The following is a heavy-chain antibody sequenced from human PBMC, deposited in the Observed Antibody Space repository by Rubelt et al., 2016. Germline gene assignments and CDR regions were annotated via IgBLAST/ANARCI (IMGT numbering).Heavy chain of an antibody. CDR1: GGTFSSYA. CDR3: ASPPYDILTGYDYYYGMDV. J-gene: IGHJ6*02. V-gene: IGHV1-69*06. CDR2: IIPIFGTA. Sequence: QVQLVQSGAEVKKPGSSVKASCKASGGTFSSYAISWVRQAPGQGLEWMGGIIPIFGTANYAQKFQGRVTITADKSPSTAYMGLSSLRAEDTAVYYCASPPYDILTGYDYYYGMDVWGQGTTVTVSS. D-gene: IGHD3-9*01.